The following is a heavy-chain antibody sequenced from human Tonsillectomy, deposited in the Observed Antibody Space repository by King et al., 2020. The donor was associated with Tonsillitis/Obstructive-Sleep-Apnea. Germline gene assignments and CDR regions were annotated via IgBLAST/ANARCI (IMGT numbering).Heavy chain of an antibody. D-gene: IGHD3-16*01. CDR1: GFTFRSYA. J-gene: IGHJ3*02. CDR2: ISGSGCST. V-gene: IGHV3-23*04. Sequence: VQLVESGGGLVQPGGSLRPSCAASGFTFRSYAMSWVRQAPGKGLEWVSGISGSGCSTYYADSVKGRFTIARDNSKNTLYLQMNNLRAEDTAVYYCAKDPPRGGVTGGRAFEIWGQGTMVTVSS. CDR3: AKDPPRGGVTGGRAFEI.